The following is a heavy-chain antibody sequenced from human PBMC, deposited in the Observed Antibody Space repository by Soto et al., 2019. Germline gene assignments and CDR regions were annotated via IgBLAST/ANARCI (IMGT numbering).Heavy chain of an antibody. Sequence: PGGTLRLSCTASGFSFTRAWMGWVRQAPGKGLEWVGRVKSGGDGGTAVSAAPVKDRFTVSRDDSKNILYLHMNSLQIEDTAVYYCTIVRGHGDTTNYWGRGTLVTVSS. CDR3: TIVRGHGDTTNY. V-gene: IGHV3-15*05. J-gene: IGHJ4*02. D-gene: IGHD4-17*01. CDR2: VKSGGDGGTA. CDR1: GFSFTRAW.